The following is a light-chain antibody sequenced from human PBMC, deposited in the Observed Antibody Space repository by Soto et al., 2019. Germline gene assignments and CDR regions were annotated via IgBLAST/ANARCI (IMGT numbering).Light chain of an antibody. CDR2: GAS. Sequence: EIVMTQSPATLSVSPGERATLSCRASQSVSSNLAWYQQKPGQAPRLLIYGASTRATGIPARFSGSGSGTEFTLTISSLQPEDFATYHCQHYGGVWTFGQGTKVEIK. J-gene: IGKJ1*01. CDR3: QHYGGVWT. V-gene: IGKV3-15*01. CDR1: QSVSSN.